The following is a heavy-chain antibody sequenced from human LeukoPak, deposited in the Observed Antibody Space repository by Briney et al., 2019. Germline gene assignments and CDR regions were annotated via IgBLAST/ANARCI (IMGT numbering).Heavy chain of an antibody. CDR3: ASGSIASLVY. V-gene: IGHV4-4*07. D-gene: IGHD6-6*01. J-gene: IGHJ4*02. CDR1: GGSISSYY. Sequence: SETLSLNCTVSGGSISSYYWSWIRQPAGKGLEWIGRIYTSGSTNYNPSLKSRVTMSVDTSKNQFSLKPSPVTAADTAVYYCASGSIASLVYWGQGTLVTVSS. CDR2: IYTSGST.